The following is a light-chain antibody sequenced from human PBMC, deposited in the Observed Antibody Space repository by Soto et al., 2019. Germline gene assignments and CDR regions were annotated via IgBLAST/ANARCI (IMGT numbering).Light chain of an antibody. V-gene: IGLV4-69*01. J-gene: IGLJ2*01. CDR2: ANSDGSH. CDR1: SGHSNYA. Sequence: QSVLTQSPSASASLGASVKLTCTLSSGHSNYAIAWHQQQPEKGPRYLMKANSDGSHSKGDGIPDRFSGSRSGAERYLTISSLQSEDEADYYCQTWGTGIQVFGGGTKLTVL. CDR3: QTWGTGIQV.